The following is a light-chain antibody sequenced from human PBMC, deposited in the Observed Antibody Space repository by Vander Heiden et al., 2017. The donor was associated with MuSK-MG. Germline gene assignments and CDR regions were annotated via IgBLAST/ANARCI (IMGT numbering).Light chain of an antibody. CDR3: QQYDSYAKT. V-gene: IGKV1-8*01. J-gene: IGKJ1*01. CDR2: AAS. CDR1: QDINVY. Sequence: AIRMTQSPSSFSASTGDRVTITCRASQDINVYLAWYQQKPGKAPKLLIYAASTLQSGVPSRFSGSGSGTDFTLTISRLQSEDFATYSCQQYDSYAKTFGQGTKVEIK.